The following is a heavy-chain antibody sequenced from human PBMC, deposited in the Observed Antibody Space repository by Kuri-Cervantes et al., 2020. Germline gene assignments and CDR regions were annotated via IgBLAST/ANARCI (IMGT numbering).Heavy chain of an antibody. Sequence: ASVKVSCKASGYTFIGYYMHWVRQAPGQGLEWMGWINPNSGGTNYAQKFQGRVTMTRDTSISTAYMELSRLRSDDTAVYYCARSYDSSGLALDYWGQGTLVTVSS. CDR1: GYTFIGYY. CDR2: INPNSGGT. D-gene: IGHD3-22*01. J-gene: IGHJ4*02. V-gene: IGHV1-2*02. CDR3: ARSYDSSGLALDY.